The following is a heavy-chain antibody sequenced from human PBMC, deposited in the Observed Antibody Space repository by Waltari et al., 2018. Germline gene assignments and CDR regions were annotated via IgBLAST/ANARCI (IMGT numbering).Heavy chain of an antibody. CDR3: TRGSSGTKGLLDY. Sequence: EVQLVESGGGLVQPGGSLRLSCAASGFTFSSYEMNWVRQAPGKGLEWVSSFIGSAIGGAIRTYYADSVKGRFIISRDNSNNGLFLQMSSLRAEDTAIYYCTRGSSGTKGLLDYWGQGTLVTVSS. V-gene: IGHV3-23*04. CDR1: GFTFSSYE. J-gene: IGHJ4*02. CDR2: FIGSAIGGAIRT. D-gene: IGHD3-10*01.